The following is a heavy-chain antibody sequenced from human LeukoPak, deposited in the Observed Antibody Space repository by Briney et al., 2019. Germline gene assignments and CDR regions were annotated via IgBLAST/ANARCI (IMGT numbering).Heavy chain of an antibody. Sequence: PGGSLRLSCAASGFTVSSNYMSWVRQALGKGLEWVSVIYSGGSTYYADSVKGRFTISRDNSKNTLYLQMNSLRAEDTAVYYCARGGQWELPEAFDIWGQGTMVTVSS. V-gene: IGHV3-66*02. CDR3: ARGGQWELPEAFDI. D-gene: IGHD1-26*01. J-gene: IGHJ3*02. CDR1: GFTVSSNY. CDR2: IYSGGST.